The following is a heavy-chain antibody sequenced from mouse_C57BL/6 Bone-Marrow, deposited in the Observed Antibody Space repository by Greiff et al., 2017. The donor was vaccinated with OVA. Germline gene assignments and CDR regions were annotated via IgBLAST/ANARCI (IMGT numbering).Heavy chain of an antibody. J-gene: IGHJ2*01. D-gene: IGHD3-2*02. CDR2: IDPENGDT. CDR1: GFNIKDDY. V-gene: IGHV14-4*01. Sequence: VQLQQSGAELVRPGASVKLSCTASGFNIKDDYMHWVKQRPEQGLEGIGWIDPENGDTEYASKFQGKATITADTSSNTAYLQLSSLTSEDTAVYYCTTGSSGYGYWGQGTTLTVSS. CDR3: TTGSSGYGY.